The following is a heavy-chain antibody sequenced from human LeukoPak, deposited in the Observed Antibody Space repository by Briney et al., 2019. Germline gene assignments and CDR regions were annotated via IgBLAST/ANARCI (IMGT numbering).Heavy chain of an antibody. V-gene: IGHV4-59*08. J-gene: IGHJ4*02. CDR3: ERHNARLRGWIGEVDY. CDR2: IYYSGST. Sequence: SETLSLTCSVSGGSINNYYWSWIRQPPGKGLEWIGYIYYSGSTNYNPSLKSRVTISVDTSKNQFSLMLSSATAADTSVYHCERHNARLRGWIGEVDYWGQGALVTVSS. D-gene: IGHD3-10*01. CDR1: GGSINNYY.